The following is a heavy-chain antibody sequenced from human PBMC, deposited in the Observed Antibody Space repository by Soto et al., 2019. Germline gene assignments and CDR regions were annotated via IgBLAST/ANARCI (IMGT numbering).Heavy chain of an antibody. CDR3: AKNDWSVYPLGGF. CDR1: GFSISSSA. J-gene: IGHJ1*01. V-gene: IGHV3-23*01. Sequence: EVQLLESGGGLVQPGGSLRLSCTVSGFSISSSAFSWVRQTPGKGLEWVSASSGGGGPTHYADSGKGRFTISRDNSKNTLYLQINSLRAEDTAVYYCAKNDWSVYPLGGFWGRGTLVSVSS. CDR2: SSGGGGPT. D-gene: IGHD3-3*01.